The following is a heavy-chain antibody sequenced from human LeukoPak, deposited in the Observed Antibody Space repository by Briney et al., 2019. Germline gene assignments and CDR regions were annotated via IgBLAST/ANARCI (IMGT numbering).Heavy chain of an antibody. CDR1: GYTFTCYY. Sequence: ASVKLCCKAAGYTFTCYYMHWCRQAPGQGLEWMGWINPNSGGTNYEHTFHGWGTITRSTAISTAYMELSRLRSDDTAVYYCARGYGDYGAEYFQHWGQGTLVTVSS. V-gene: IGHV1-2*04. CDR3: ARGYGDYGAEYFQH. J-gene: IGHJ1*01. CDR2: INPNSGGT. D-gene: IGHD4-17*01.